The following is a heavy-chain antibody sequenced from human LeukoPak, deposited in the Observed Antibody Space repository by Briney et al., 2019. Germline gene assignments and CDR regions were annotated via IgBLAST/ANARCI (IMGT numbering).Heavy chain of an antibody. CDR1: GFTFSSYG. V-gene: IGHV3-30*03. CDR2: ISYDGSNK. CDR3: ARSHYDILTGEGYYFDY. Sequence: PGRSLRLSCAASGFTFSSYGMHWVRQAPGKGLEWVAVISYDGSNKYYADSVKGRFTISRDNSKNTLYLQMNSLRAEDTAVYYCARSHYDILTGEGYYFDYWGQGTLVTVSS. D-gene: IGHD3-9*01. J-gene: IGHJ4*02.